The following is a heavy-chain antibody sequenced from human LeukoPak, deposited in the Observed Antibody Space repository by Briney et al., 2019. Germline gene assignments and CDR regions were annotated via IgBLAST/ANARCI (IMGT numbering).Heavy chain of an antibody. CDR1: GGSISSFY. D-gene: IGHD5/OR15-5a*01. CDR2: ISYSETT. Sequence: PSETLSLTCTVSGGSISSFYWSWIRQPPGKGLEYIGYISYSETTSYNPSLKSRVTISVDTSKNQFSLKLTSVTAADTAVYYCARDKGLPQAFDIWGQGTMVTVSS. J-gene: IGHJ3*02. V-gene: IGHV4-59*01. CDR3: ARDKGLPQAFDI.